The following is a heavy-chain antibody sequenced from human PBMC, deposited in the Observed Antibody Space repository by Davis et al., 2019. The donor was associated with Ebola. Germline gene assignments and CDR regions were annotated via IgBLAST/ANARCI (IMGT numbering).Heavy chain of an antibody. J-gene: IGHJ4*02. CDR2: ISSSSSYM. V-gene: IGHV3-21*04. Sequence: GESLKISCAASGFSFTSIWMGWLRQAPGKGLEWVSSISSSSSYMYYADSVKGRFTISRDNAKSSLYLQMNSLRAEDTALYYRAKVNWGQHRDGYNSLNSWGQGTLVTVTS. CDR3: AKVNWGQHRDGYNSLNS. D-gene: IGHD5-24*01. CDR1: GFSFTSIW.